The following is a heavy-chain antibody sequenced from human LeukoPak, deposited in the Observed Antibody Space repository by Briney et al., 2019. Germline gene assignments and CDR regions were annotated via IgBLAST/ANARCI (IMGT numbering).Heavy chain of an antibody. CDR3: ARGYSSSSVYYYGMDV. V-gene: IGHV4-59*01. CDR2: IYYSGST. CDR1: GGSISSYY. J-gene: IGHJ6*02. D-gene: IGHD6-6*01. Sequence: SETLSLTCTVSGGSISSYYWSWIRQPPGKGLEWIGYIYYSGSTNYNPSLKSRVTISVDMSKNQFSLKLSSVTAADTAVYYCARGYSSSSVYYYGMDVWGQGTTVTVSS.